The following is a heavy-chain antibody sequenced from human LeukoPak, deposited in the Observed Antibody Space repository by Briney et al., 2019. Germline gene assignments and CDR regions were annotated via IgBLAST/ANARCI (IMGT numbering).Heavy chain of an antibody. J-gene: IGHJ4*02. CDR3: SKYNPYDALDY. CDR2: IKNKVDGGTT. D-gene: IGHD1-1*01. Sequence: GGSLRLSCAGSGFTFSQDWMSWVRQVPGKGLEWLGLIKNKVDGGTTDYAVTVKGRFTISRDDSKNTLYLQMNSLKTGDTAVYYCSKYNPYDALDYWGQGTLVTVSS. V-gene: IGHV3-15*01. CDR1: GFTFSQDW.